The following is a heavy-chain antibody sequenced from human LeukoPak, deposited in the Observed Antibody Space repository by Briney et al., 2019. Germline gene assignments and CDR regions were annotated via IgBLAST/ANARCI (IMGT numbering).Heavy chain of an antibody. Sequence: ASVKVSFKASGYTFTSYDINWVRQAPGQGLEWMGWMNPNSGNTGYAQKFQGRVTMTRNTSISTAYMELSSLRSEDTAVYYCARGRSIAARLGGYWGQGTLVTVSS. CDR3: ARGRSIAARLGGY. V-gene: IGHV1-8*01. J-gene: IGHJ4*02. CDR1: GYTFTSYD. D-gene: IGHD6-6*01. CDR2: MNPNSGNT.